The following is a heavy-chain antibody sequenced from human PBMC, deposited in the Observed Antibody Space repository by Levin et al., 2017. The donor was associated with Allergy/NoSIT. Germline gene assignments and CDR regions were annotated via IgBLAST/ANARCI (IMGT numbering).Heavy chain of an antibody. J-gene: IGHJ6*03. Sequence: GESLKISCKGSGYRFTSYWISWVRQMPGKGLEWMGRIDPSDSYTNYSPSFQGHVTISADKSISTAYLQWSSLKASDTAMYYCARLLVDYYGSGSYQNYYYYMDVWGKGTTVTVSS. CDR1: GYRFTSYW. CDR3: ARLLVDYYGSGSYQNYYYYMDV. D-gene: IGHD3-10*01. V-gene: IGHV5-10-1*01. CDR2: IDPSDSYT.